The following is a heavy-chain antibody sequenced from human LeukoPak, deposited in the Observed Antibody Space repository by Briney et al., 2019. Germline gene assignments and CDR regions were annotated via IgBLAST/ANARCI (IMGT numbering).Heavy chain of an antibody. Sequence: GGSLRLSCAASGFTFSSYEMNWVRQAPGKGLEWVANIKQDGSEKYYVDSVKGRFTISRDNVKNSLYLQMNSLRAEDTAVYYCARLPDDYGDYKHFQNWGQGTLVIVSS. V-gene: IGHV3-7*01. J-gene: IGHJ1*01. CDR2: IKQDGSEK. D-gene: IGHD4-17*01. CDR3: ARLPDDYGDYKHFQN. CDR1: GFTFSSYE.